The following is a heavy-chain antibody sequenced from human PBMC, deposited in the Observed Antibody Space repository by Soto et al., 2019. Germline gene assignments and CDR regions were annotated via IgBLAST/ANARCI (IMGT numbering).Heavy chain of an antibody. CDR1: GFTFSSYS. D-gene: IGHD3-10*01. CDR2: ISSSSSYI. Sequence: GGSLRLSCAASGFTFSSYSMNWVRQAPGKGLEWVSSISSSSSYIYYADSVKGRFTISRDNAKNSLYLQMNSLRAEDTALYYCATTLGPYYYGSGSYDYWGQGTLVTVSS. V-gene: IGHV3-21*01. CDR3: ATTLGPYYYGSGSYDY. J-gene: IGHJ4*02.